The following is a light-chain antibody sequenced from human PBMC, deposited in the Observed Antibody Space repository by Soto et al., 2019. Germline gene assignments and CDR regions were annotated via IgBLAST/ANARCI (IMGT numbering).Light chain of an antibody. Sequence: EIPLTQAPSSLAASGGDRLTLTCRASRNVSIYLNWYQHKPGKGPTLLIHATSNLQIGVPSRFSGSGSGTEFTLTISSLEPEDFGTYYCQKSYKMPSFCQGTRLVI. J-gene: IGKJ5*01. CDR1: RNVSIY. CDR3: QKSYKMPS. V-gene: IGKV1-39*01. CDR2: ATS.